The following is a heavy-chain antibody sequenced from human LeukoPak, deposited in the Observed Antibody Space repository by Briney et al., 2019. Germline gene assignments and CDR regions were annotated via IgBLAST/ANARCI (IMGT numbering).Heavy chain of an antibody. CDR3: ASSPRLTTSWFLFDS. Sequence: PSETLSLTCTVSGGSISSGGYYWSWIRQHPGKGPEWIGYIYYSGSTNYNPSLKTRLHLSVDTSKNRFSLKLSSVTAADTAVYYCASSPRLTTSWFLFDSWGHGTLVTVSS. J-gene: IGHJ5*01. D-gene: IGHD2-2*01. CDR2: IYYSGST. V-gene: IGHV4-61*03. CDR1: GGSISSGGYY.